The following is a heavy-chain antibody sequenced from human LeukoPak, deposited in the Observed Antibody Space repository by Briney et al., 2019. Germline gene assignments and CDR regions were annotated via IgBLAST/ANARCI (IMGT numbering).Heavy chain of an antibody. CDR1: GGSISSYY. D-gene: IGHD3-3*01. CDR2: IYYSGST. V-gene: IGHV4-59*01. CDR3: ARGGYDFWSGLVDY. J-gene: IGHJ4*02. Sequence: SETLSLSCTVSGGSISSYYWCWIRQPPGKGLEWIGYIYYSGSTNYNPSLKSRVTISVDTSKNQFSLKLSSVTAADTAVYYCARGGYDFWSGLVDYWGQGTLVTVSS.